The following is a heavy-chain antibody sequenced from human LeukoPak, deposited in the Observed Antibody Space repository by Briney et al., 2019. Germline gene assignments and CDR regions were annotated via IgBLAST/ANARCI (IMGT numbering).Heavy chain of an antibody. CDR3: ARETQLGEVDV. Sequence: GGSLRLSCAASGITFSSYSMNWVRQAPGKXLEWVSCISSSSSYIYYADSVKGRFTISRDNAKNSLYLQMNSLRAEDTAVYYCARETQLGEVDVWGQGTTVTVSS. D-gene: IGHD3-16*01. CDR1: GITFSSYS. V-gene: IGHV3-21*01. J-gene: IGHJ6*02. CDR2: ISSSSSYI.